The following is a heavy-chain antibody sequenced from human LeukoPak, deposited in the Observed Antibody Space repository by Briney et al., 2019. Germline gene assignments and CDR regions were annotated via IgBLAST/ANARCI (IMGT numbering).Heavy chain of an antibody. CDR3: ARGGGLWFGELLSFFDY. J-gene: IGHJ4*02. Sequence: PSETLSLTCAVYGGSFSGYYWSWIRQPPGRGLEWIGYIYYTGSTNYNPSLKSRVTISVDTSKNQFSLKLSSVTAADTAVYYCARGGGLWFGELLSFFDYWGQGTLVTVSS. CDR1: GGSFSGYY. V-gene: IGHV4-59*08. D-gene: IGHD3-10*01. CDR2: IYYTGST.